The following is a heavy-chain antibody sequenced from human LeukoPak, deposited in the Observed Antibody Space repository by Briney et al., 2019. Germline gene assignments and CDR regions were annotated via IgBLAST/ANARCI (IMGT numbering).Heavy chain of an antibody. V-gene: IGHV4-31*03. CDR2: IYNGGTT. CDR3: ARGARFFAYYDY. CDR1: DGSISGDNYY. Sequence: TLSLTCTVSDGSISGDNYYWSWIRQLPGKGLEWIGYIYNGGTTYYNPSLKSRVIISVDTSKNQFSLKLKSVTAADTAMYYCARGARFFAYYDYWGQGTLVTVSS. J-gene: IGHJ4*02. D-gene: IGHD2-21*01.